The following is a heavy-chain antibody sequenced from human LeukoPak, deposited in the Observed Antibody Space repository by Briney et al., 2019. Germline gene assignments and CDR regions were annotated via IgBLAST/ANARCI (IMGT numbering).Heavy chain of an antibody. CDR2: IKQDGSEK. CDR3: ARVVVVPAAIAP. Sequence: PGGSLRLSCAASGFTFSSYWMSWVRQAPGKGLEWAANIKQDGSEKYYVDSVKGRFTISRDNAKNSLYLQMNSLRAEDTAVYSCARVVVVPAAIAPWGQGTLVTVSS. CDR1: GFTFSSYW. D-gene: IGHD2-2*01. J-gene: IGHJ5*02. V-gene: IGHV3-7*01.